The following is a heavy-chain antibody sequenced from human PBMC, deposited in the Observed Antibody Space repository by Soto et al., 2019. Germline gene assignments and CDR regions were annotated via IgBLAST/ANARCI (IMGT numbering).Heavy chain of an antibody. CDR1: GYSFTSYW. D-gene: IGHD5-18*01. Sequence: GESLKISCKGSGYSFTSYWIGWVRQMPGKGLEWMGIIYPGGSDTRYSPSFQGQVTISADKSISTAYLQWSSLKASDTAMYYCARHQGKWIQLRLLAFDIWGQGTMVTVSS. CDR3: ARHQGKWIQLRLLAFDI. J-gene: IGHJ3*02. V-gene: IGHV5-51*01. CDR2: IYPGGSDT.